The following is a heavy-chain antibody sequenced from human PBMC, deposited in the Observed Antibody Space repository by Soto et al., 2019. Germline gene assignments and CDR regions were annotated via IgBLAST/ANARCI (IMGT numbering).Heavy chain of an antibody. CDR3: ARGPESRRTSYFAY. D-gene: IGHD2-2*01. Sequence: QVQLVQSGGEVKKPGASVKVSCKASGYTFTDYGITWVRQAPGQGLEWMGWISAYTVNTNYAQKVQGRVTMSTDTSTSTAYLELRSLRSDDTAVYYCARGPESRRTSYFAYWGQGTLVTVSS. J-gene: IGHJ4*02. V-gene: IGHV1-18*01. CDR2: ISAYTVNT. CDR1: GYTFTDYG.